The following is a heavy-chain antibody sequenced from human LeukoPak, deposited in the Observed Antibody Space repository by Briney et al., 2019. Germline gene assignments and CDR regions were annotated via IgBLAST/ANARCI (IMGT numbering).Heavy chain of an antibody. CDR3: ARGSEGEEGYYYGMDV. D-gene: IGHD3-10*01. CDR2: IYYSGST. CDR1: GGSISSYY. V-gene: IGHV4-59*01. J-gene: IGHJ6*02. Sequence: KPSETLSLTCTVSGGSISSYYWSWIRQPPGKGLEWIGYIYYSGSTNYNPSLKSRVTISVDTSKNQFSLKLSSVTAADTAVYYCARGSEGEEGYYYGMDVWGQGTTVTVSS.